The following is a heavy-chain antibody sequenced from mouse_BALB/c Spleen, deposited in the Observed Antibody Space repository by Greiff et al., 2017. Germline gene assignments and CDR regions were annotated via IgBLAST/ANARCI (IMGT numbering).Heavy chain of an antibody. CDR3: ARESSYYAMDY. V-gene: IGHV5-15*02. CDR2: ISNLAYSI. J-gene: IGHJ4*01. D-gene: IGHD1-1*01. Sequence: EVKVVESGGGLVQPGGSRKLSCAASGFTFSDYGMAWVRQAPGKGPEWVAFISNLAYSIYYADTVTGRFTISRENAKNTLYLEMSSLRSEDTAMYYCARESSYYAMDYWGQGTSVTVSS. CDR1: GFTFSDYG.